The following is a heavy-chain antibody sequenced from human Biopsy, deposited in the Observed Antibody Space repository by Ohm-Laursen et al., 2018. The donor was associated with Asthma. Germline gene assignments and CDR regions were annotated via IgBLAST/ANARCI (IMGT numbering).Heavy chain of an antibody. Sequence: SLRPSCSAFGFTFDDYAMHWVRQAPGKGLEWVSGISWNSGSIGYADSVKGRFTISRDNAKNSLYLQMNSLRAEDTALYYCAKGEWELLEANFDYWGQGTLVTVSS. D-gene: IGHD1-26*01. CDR2: ISWNSGSI. V-gene: IGHV3-9*01. J-gene: IGHJ4*02. CDR1: GFTFDDYA. CDR3: AKGEWELLEANFDY.